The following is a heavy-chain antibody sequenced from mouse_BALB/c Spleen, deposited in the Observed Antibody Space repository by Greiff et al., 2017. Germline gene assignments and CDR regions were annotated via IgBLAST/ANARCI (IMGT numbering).Heavy chain of an antibody. D-gene: IGHD1-1*01. V-gene: IGHV14-3*02. Sequence: VQLQQSGAELARPGASVKMSCTASGFNIKDTYMHWVKQRPEQGLEWIGRIDPANGNTKYDPKFQGKATITADTSSNTAYLQLSSLTSEDTAVYYCALYYGSSYFDYWGQGATLTVSS. CDR2: IDPANGNT. J-gene: IGHJ2*01. CDR3: ALYYGSSYFDY. CDR1: GFNIKDTY.